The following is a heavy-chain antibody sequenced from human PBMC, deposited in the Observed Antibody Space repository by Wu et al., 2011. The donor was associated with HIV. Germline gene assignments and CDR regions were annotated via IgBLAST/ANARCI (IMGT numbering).Heavy chain of an antibody. D-gene: IGHD2-21*01. V-gene: IGHV1-46*01. J-gene: IGHJ6*03. CDR1: GYVFANYY. CDR3: ARSGEAAAHYYYYLNI. Sequence: QVQLKQSGAEVKKPGASVKISCEASGYVFANYYIHWVRQAPGQGLDWLGMINPGSRDTRSAQQFQDRVSMTRDLSSKRVYMELSSLRSDDTAVYFCARSGEAAAHYYYYLNIWGEGTTVTVSS. CDR2: INPGSRDT.